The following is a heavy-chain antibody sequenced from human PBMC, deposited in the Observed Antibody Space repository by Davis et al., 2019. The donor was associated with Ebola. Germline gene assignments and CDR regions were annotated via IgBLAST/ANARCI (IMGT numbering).Heavy chain of an antibody. V-gene: IGHV3-64*04. CDR1: GFMFSSYA. Sequence: PGGSLRLSCSVSGFMFSSYAMHWVRQAPGKGLQYVSGITNNGGSTYYADSVKGRFTISRDNSKNTLYLQMNSLRAEDTAVYYCAKGLYSMGVYYYGMDVWGQGTTVTVSS. CDR2: ITNNGGST. J-gene: IGHJ6*02. CDR3: AKGLYSMGVYYYGMDV. D-gene: IGHD6-13*01.